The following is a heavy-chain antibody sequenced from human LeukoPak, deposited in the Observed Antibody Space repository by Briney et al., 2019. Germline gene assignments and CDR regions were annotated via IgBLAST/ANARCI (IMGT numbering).Heavy chain of an antibody. Sequence: PGGSLRLSCVGSGFTFNDYWIHWVRQAPGKGLVWVSAIKTDGSAMQYADSVKGRFAISRDNAKNTVYLQMNSLRAEDTAVYYCANTGNSRGAYWGQGTLVTVSS. CDR2: IKTDGSAM. CDR1: GFTFNDYW. CDR3: ANTGNSRGAY. J-gene: IGHJ4*02. D-gene: IGHD1/OR15-1a*01. V-gene: IGHV3-74*03.